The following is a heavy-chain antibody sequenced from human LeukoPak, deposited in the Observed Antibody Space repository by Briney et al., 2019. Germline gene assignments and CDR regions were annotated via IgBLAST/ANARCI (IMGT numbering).Heavy chain of an antibody. Sequence: GGSLRLSCAASGFTISSNYMTWVRQAPGRGLQWVAVIYSDGSTFYADSVKGRFTISRDSSKNTLYLQMNSLRAEDTAVYYCARDHRIGGSWGQGTLVTVSS. J-gene: IGHJ4*02. V-gene: IGHV3-53*01. D-gene: IGHD3-16*01. CDR2: IYSDGST. CDR1: GFTISSNY. CDR3: ARDHRIGGS.